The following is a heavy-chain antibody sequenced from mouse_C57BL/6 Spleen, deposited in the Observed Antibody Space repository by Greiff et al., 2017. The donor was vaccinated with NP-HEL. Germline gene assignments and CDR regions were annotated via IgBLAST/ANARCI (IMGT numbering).Heavy chain of an antibody. CDR1: GFSLTSYG. V-gene: IGHV2-5*01. Sequence: VQLQQSGPGLVQPSQSLSITCTVSGFSLTSYGVHWVRQSPGKGLEWLGVIWRGGSTDYNAAFMSRLSITKDNSKSQVFFKMNSLQADDTAIYYCAKPPAYYGSSYEYFDVWGTGTTVTVSS. D-gene: IGHD1-1*01. J-gene: IGHJ1*03. CDR2: IWRGGST. CDR3: AKPPAYYGSSYEYFDV.